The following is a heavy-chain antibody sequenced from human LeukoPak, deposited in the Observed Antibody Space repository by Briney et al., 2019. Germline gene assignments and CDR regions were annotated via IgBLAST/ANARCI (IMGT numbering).Heavy chain of an antibody. CDR1: GFSFSSYV. Sequence: GGSLRLSCAASGFSFSSYVVTWVRQAPGKGLELVSLISGSGGSTYYTDSVRGRFTISRDNSKKTLHLHMNSLRPGDTAVYYCAKDYDDYIWGSSSPASWGQGTLVTVSS. V-gene: IGHV3-23*01. CDR3: AKDYDDYIWGSSSPAS. J-gene: IGHJ5*02. D-gene: IGHD3-16*01. CDR2: ISGSGGST.